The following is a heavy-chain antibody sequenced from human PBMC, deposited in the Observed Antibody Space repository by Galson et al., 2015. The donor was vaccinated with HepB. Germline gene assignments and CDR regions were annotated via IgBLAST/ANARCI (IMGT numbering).Heavy chain of an antibody. V-gene: IGHV3-21*01. CDR1: GFTFSSYS. CDR2: ISSSSSYI. J-gene: IGHJ6*02. CDR3: AREDHDYGDYTKWYYYYYGMDV. Sequence: SLRLSCAASGFTFSSYSMNWVRQAPGKGLEWVSSISSSSSYIYYADSVKGRFTISRDNAKNSLYLQMNSLRAEDTAVYYCAREDHDYGDYTKWYYYYYGMDVWGQGTTVTVSS. D-gene: IGHD4-17*01.